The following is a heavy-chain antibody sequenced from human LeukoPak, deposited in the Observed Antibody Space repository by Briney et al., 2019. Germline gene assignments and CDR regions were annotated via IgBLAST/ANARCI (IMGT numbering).Heavy chain of an antibody. CDR2: INHSGST. CDR3: ARLALRYFDWLSQDDAFDI. J-gene: IGHJ3*02. CDR1: VGSFSCYY. D-gene: IGHD3-9*01. Sequence: PSETLSLTCAVYVGSFSCYYWSWIRQPPGKGLEWIGEINHSGSTNYNPSLKSRVTISVDTSKNQFSLKLSPVTAADTAVYYCARLALRYFDWLSQDDAFDIWGQGTMVTVSS. V-gene: IGHV4-34*01.